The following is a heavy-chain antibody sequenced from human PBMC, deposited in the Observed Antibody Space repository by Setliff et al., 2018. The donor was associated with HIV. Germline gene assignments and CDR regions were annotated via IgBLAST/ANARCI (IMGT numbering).Heavy chain of an antibody. V-gene: IGHV4-39*07. CDR2: IYYSGST. CDR1: GGSISSSSYY. Sequence: PSETLSLTCTVSGGSISSSSYYWGWIRQPPGEGLGWIGSIYYSGSTYYNPSLKSRVTISVDTSKNQFSLKLSSVTAADTAVYYCAREGDVWENYFDYWGQGTLVTVSS. CDR3: AREGDVWENYFDY. J-gene: IGHJ4*02. D-gene: IGHD3-16*01.